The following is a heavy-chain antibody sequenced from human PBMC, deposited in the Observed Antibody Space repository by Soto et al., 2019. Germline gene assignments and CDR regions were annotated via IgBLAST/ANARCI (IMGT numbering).Heavy chain of an antibody. CDR3: AREGNYYGSGSYSAADSL. Sequence: SETMSLTCSVCGVSIGSYYWSWLRQPPGEGLDWIGYIYYTGSTNYSPSLKSRVTISVDTSKNQFSLKLSSVTAADTAVYYCAREGNYYGSGSYSAADSLWGQGTLVTVSS. V-gene: IGHV4-59*12. CDR1: GVSIGSYY. D-gene: IGHD3-10*01. CDR2: IYYTGST. J-gene: IGHJ4*02.